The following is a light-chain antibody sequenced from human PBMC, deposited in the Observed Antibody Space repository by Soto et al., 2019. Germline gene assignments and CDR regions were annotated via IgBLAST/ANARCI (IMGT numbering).Light chain of an antibody. CDR3: QQFGSSPWT. J-gene: IGKJ1*01. V-gene: IGKV3-20*01. Sequence: DIVLTQSPGTLSLSPGDRATLSCRASQNVTSNYLAWYQQKPGPAPRLLIYGASSSATVIPDRFSGSVSGTVFTPTSSRLEPEDFAVYYCQQFGSSPWTFGQGTKVEIK. CDR2: GAS. CDR1: QNVTSNY.